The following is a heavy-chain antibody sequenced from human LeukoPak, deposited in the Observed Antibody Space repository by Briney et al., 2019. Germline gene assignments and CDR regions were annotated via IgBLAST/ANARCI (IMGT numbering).Heavy chain of an antibody. CDR3: ARDGVSSSWFYYFDY. V-gene: IGHV4-59*01. Sequence: SETLSPTCTVSGGSISGYYWSWLRQPPGKGLEWIGHIYDSGSTNYNPSLKSRVTISVDTSKNQFSLKLSSATAADTAVYYCARDGVSSSWFYYFDYWGQGTLVTVSS. D-gene: IGHD6-13*01. CDR2: IYDSGST. CDR1: GGSISGYY. J-gene: IGHJ4*02.